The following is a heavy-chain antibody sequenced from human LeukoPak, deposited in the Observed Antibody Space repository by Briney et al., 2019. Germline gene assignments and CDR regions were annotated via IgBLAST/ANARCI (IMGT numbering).Heavy chain of an antibody. J-gene: IGHJ4*02. V-gene: IGHV4-59*08. Sequence: SETLSLTCTVSGGSISRYYWSWIRQPPGKGPEWIGHIYYSGSTNYNPSLKSRVTISVDTSKNQFSLKQNSVTAADTAVYYCARVKGDSSGYVPFDYWGQGTLVAVSS. CDR1: GGSISRYY. CDR3: ARVKGDSSGYVPFDY. D-gene: IGHD3-22*01. CDR2: IYYSGST.